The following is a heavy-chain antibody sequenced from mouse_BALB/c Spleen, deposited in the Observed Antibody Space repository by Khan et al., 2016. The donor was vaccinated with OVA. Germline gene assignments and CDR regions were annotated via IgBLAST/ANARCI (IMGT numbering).Heavy chain of an antibody. CDR1: GYSITSGYS. V-gene: IGHV3-1*02. D-gene: IGHD1-1*01. CDR2: IHYSGST. Sequence: EVKLKESGPDLVKPSQSLSLTCTVTGYSITSGYSWHWIRQFPGNKLEWMDYIHYSGSTNYNPSLKSRISITRDTSKNQFFLQLNSVTTEDTATYYCARAGTTVVAYWYVDVWGAGTTVTVSS. CDR3: ARAGTTVVAYWYVDV. J-gene: IGHJ1*01.